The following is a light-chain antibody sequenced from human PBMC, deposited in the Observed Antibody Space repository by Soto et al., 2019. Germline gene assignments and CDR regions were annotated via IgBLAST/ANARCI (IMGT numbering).Light chain of an antibody. Sequence: QSALTQPASVSGSPVPSITISCTGTSSDVGSYNLVSWYQQHPGKAPKLMIYEGSKRPSGVSNRFSGSKSGNTASLTISGLQAEDEADYYCCSYAGSSTSVVFGGGTKLTVL. CDR2: EGS. CDR1: SSDVGSYNL. CDR3: CSYAGSSTSVV. V-gene: IGLV2-23*01. J-gene: IGLJ2*01.